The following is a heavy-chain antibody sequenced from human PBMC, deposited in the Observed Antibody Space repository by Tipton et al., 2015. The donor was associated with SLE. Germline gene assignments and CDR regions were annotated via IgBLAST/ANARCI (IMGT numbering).Heavy chain of an antibody. CDR3: VRGPRGSSGYPS. CDR2: IDQSGST. V-gene: IGHV4-39*07. Sequence: TLSLTCTVSGGSISSSSYYWGWIRQPPGKGLEWIGEIDQSGSTNYNPSLKSRVTMSGDTSKNEFSLKLISVTAADTAVYYCVRGPRGSSGYPSWGRGTLVTVSS. CDR1: GGSISSSSYY. J-gene: IGHJ4*02. D-gene: IGHD3-22*01.